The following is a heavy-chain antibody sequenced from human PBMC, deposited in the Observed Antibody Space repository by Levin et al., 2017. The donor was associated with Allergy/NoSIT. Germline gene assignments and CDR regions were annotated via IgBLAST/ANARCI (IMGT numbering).Heavy chain of an antibody. Sequence: GGSLRLSCAASGFTFSTYAMSWVRQAPGKGLEWVSAISGSGGSTYYADSVKGRFTISRDNSKNTLYLQMNSLRAEDTAVHYCAKEGYYDILTGYPLDYWGQGTLVTVSS. CDR1: GFTFSTYA. CDR2: ISGSGGST. D-gene: IGHD3-9*01. V-gene: IGHV3-23*01. J-gene: IGHJ4*02. CDR3: AKEGYYDILTGYPLDY.